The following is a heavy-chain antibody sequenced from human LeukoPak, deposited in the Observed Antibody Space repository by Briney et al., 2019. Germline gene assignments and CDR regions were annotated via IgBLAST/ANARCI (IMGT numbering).Heavy chain of an antibody. V-gene: IGHV1-69*01. Sequence: ASVKVSCKASGGTFSSYAISWVRQAPGQGLEWMGGIIPIFGTANYAQKFQGRVTITADESTSTAYMELSSLRSEDTAVYYCARSWRSICSGGSCYPPAPGWYYYYGMDVWGKGTTVTVSS. CDR1: GGTFSSYA. CDR3: ARSWRSICSGGSCYPPAPGWYYYYGMDV. D-gene: IGHD2-15*01. J-gene: IGHJ6*04. CDR2: IIPIFGTA.